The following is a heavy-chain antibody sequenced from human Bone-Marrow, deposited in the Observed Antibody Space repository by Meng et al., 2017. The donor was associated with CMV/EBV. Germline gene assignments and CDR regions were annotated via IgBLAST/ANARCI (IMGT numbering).Heavy chain of an antibody. J-gene: IGHJ4*02. CDR1: GFTVSSNY. Sequence: GESLKISCAASGFTVSSNYMSWVRQAPGKGLEWVSRINSDGGSTNFADSVKGRFTISRDNARNTLHLQMNSLRADDTAVYYCAGTYSSPLDFWGQGTLVTVSS. CDR3: AGTYSSPLDF. V-gene: IGHV3-74*01. CDR2: INSDGGST. D-gene: IGHD3-22*01.